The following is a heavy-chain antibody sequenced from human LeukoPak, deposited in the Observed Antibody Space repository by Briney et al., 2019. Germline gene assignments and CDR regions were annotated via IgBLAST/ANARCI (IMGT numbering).Heavy chain of an antibody. J-gene: IGHJ4*02. CDR3: AREGGFDSSAYYGFDY. Sequence: GGSLRLSCAASGFTFTSYVMHWVRQAPGKGLEWVAFISQDGSEKNCADSVKGRFTISRDNSKDTLYLQMDSLRAEDTAVYYCAREGGFDSSAYYGFDYWGQGTLVTVSS. D-gene: IGHD3-22*01. CDR2: ISQDGSEK. CDR1: GFTFTSYV. V-gene: IGHV3-30*01.